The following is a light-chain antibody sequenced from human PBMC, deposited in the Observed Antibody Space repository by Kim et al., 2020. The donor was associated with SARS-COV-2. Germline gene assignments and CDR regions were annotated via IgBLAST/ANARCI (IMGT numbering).Light chain of an antibody. CDR1: STNIRGNS. Sequence: QPVLTQPPSASGTPGQRVTISCSGSSTNIRGNSVNWYQHLPGTAPKLLIYNNNQRPSGVPDRFSGSKSGTSASLAISGLQSEDEADYYCAAWDDSLNDYVFGTGTKVTVL. CDR2: NNN. CDR3: AAWDDSLNDYV. V-gene: IGLV1-44*01. J-gene: IGLJ1*01.